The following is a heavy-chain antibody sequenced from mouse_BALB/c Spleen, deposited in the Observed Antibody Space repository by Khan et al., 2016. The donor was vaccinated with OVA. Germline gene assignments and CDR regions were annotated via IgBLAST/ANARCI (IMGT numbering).Heavy chain of an antibody. CDR1: GYTFTSYT. CDR3: ARKRTRASY. J-gene: IGHJ2*01. V-gene: IGHV1-4*01. CDR2: INPSSGYT. Sequence: VELVESGAELVKPGASVKMSCKASGYTFTSYTMHWVKQRPGQGLEWIGYINPSSGYTKYNQKFKDKATLTADKSSSTAYMQLSSLTSEDSAVYYCARKRTRASYWGQGTTLTVSS.